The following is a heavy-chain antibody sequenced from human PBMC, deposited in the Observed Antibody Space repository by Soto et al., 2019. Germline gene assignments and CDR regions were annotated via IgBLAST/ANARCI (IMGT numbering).Heavy chain of an antibody. D-gene: IGHD2-21*01. J-gene: IGHJ4*01. Sequence: PGESLRHSCAASGFTFSSYGMHWVRQAPGKGLEWVAVIWYDGSNKYYADSVKGRFTISRDNSKNTLYLQMNSLRAEDTAVYYYARFVMGFAESNFVHWGHGALVTVSS. CDR1: GFTFSSYG. CDR3: ARFVMGFAESNFVH. V-gene: IGHV3-33*01. CDR2: IWYDGSNK.